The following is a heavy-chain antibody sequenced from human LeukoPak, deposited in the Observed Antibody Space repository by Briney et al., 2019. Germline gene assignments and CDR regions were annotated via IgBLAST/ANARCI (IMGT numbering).Heavy chain of an antibody. V-gene: IGHV1-46*01. CDR2: INPSGGST. CDR1: GYTFTSYY. CDR3: ARDFHDSSGPPRNFQH. Sequence: GASVKVSCKASGYTFTSYYMHWVRQAPGQGLEWMGIINPSGGSTSYAQKFQGRITMTRDMSTSTVYMELSSLRSEDTAVYYCARDFHDSSGPPRNFQHWGQGTLVTVPS. D-gene: IGHD3-22*01. J-gene: IGHJ1*01.